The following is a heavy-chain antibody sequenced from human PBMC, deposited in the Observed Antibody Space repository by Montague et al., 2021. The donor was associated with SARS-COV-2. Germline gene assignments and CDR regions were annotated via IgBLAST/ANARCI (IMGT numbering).Heavy chain of an antibody. CDR1: GDSISSSSYD. V-gene: IGHV4-39*01. D-gene: IGHD3-22*01. CDR3: ARRLDYWDSSGQRRHFDY. Sequence: SETLSLTCTVSGDSISSSSYDWGWIRRPPGKGLEWIGHISYHGNTNYNPSLKSRVTISIDTSRNQFSLKVSSVTGTDTAIYYCARRLDYWDSSGQRRHFDYWGQGTLVTVSS. J-gene: IGHJ4*02. CDR2: ISYHGNT.